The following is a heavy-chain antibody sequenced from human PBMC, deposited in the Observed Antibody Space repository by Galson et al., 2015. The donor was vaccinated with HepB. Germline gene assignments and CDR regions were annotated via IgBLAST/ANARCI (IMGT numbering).Heavy chain of an antibody. CDR1: GGTFSSYA. J-gene: IGHJ4*02. D-gene: IGHD3-9*01. CDR2: IIPIFGTA. V-gene: IGHV1-69*13. CDR3: ARAEGRYDILTGYYHRFDY. Sequence: SVKVSCKASGGTFSSYAISWVRQAPGQGLKWMGGIIPIFGTANYAQKFQGRVTITADESTSTAYMELSSLRSEDTAVYYCARAEGRYDILTGYYHRFDYWGQGTLVTVSS.